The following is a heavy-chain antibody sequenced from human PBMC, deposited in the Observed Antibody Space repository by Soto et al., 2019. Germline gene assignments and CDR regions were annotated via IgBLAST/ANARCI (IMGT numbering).Heavy chain of an antibody. V-gene: IGHV1-69*04. D-gene: IGHD3-10*01. J-gene: IGHJ5*02. CDR3: ARDLSRPGAWFDP. Sequence: GASVKVSCKASGGTFSSYTISWVRQAPGQGLEWMGRIIPILGIANYAQKFQGRVTITADKSTSTAYMELSSLRSEDTAVYYCARDLSRPGAWFDPWGQGTLVTVSS. CDR1: GGTFSSYT. CDR2: IIPILGIA.